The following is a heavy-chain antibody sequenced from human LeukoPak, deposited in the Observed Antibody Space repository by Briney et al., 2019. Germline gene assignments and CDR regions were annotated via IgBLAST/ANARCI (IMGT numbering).Heavy chain of an antibody. D-gene: IGHD3-22*01. Sequence: GGSLKLSCAASGFTFSGSAMHWVRQASGKGLEWVGRIRSKANSYATAYAASVKGRFTISRDDSKNTAYLQMNSLKIEDTAVYYCTTNYGSSRQDIWGQGTMVTVSS. CDR2: IRSKANSYAT. V-gene: IGHV3-73*01. CDR1: GFTFSGSA. J-gene: IGHJ3*02. CDR3: TTNYGSSRQDI.